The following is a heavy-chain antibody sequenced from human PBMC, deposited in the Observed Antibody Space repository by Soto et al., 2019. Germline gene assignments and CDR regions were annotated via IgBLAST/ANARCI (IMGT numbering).Heavy chain of an antibody. J-gene: IGHJ4*02. CDR3: AARQLLSFYFDS. D-gene: IGHD2-2*01. CDR1: GDSITSTNK. V-gene: IGHV4-4*02. Sequence: QVQLQESGPGLAKPSGTLSLTCTVSGDSITSTNKWSWVRQPPGKGLEWIGEIYHSGNRDYNPSLKSRVAMSVDKSKNQFSLNLTSLTAADTAVYFCAARQLLSFYFDSWGQGTLVTVSS. CDR2: IYHSGNR.